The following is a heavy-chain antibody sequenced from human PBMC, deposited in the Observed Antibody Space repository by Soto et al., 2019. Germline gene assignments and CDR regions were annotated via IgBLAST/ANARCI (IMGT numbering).Heavy chain of an antibody. D-gene: IGHD5-18*01. CDR3: ARSRGYSYGVNWFEP. CDR2: IIPILGIA. CDR1: GGTFSSYT. Sequence: SVKVSCKASGGTFSSYTISWVRQAPGQGLEWMGRIIPILGIANYAQKFQGRVTITADKSTSTAYMELSSLRSEDTAVYYCARSRGYSYGVNWFEPWGQGTLVTVSS. J-gene: IGHJ5*02. V-gene: IGHV1-69*02.